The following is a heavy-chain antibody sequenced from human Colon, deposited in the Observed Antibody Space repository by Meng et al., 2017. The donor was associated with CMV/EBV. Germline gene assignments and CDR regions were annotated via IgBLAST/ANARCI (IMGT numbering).Heavy chain of an antibody. V-gene: IGHV3-23*01. D-gene: IGHD3-10*01. CDR2: ISQSGDSK. CDR1: GLTFSTYG. Sequence: VEMWDAGGGLLQPGEALRLPCATFGLTFSTYGMTWVRQAPGKGQEWVSAISQSGDSKFSAVSVKVRFTISSDNSKYTLYLQMNSLRAEDTAVYYCASHFGSGSLNWLYPWGQGPLVTVSS. J-gene: IGHJ5*02. CDR3: ASHFGSGSLNWLYP.